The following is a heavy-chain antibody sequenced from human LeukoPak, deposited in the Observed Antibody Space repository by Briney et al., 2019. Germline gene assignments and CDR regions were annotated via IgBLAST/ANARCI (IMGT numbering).Heavy chain of an antibody. Sequence: ASVKVSCKASGYTFTSYGISWVRQAPGQGLEWMGGIIPIFGTANYAQKFQGRVTITADESTSTAYMELSSLRSEDTAVYYCASGYYYGSGSYLDAFDIWGQGTMVTVSS. V-gene: IGHV1-69*13. CDR3: ASGYYYGSGSYLDAFDI. CDR1: GYTFTSYG. CDR2: IIPIFGTA. J-gene: IGHJ3*02. D-gene: IGHD3-10*01.